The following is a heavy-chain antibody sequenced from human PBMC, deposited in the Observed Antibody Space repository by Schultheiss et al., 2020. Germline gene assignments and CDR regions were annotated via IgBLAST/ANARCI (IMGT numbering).Heavy chain of an antibody. CDR2: IGTRSNLYAT. D-gene: IGHD6-19*01. CDR1: GFDFTGSG. CDR3: TTYMGGRGGRIAVAGTVGYYYYYGMDV. Sequence: GGSLRLSCAASGFDFTGSGLHWVRQSSGQGLEWVGRIGTRSNLYATSYAASVKGRFTISRDNSKNTLYLQMNSLRAEDTAVYYCTTYMGGRGGRIAVAGTVGYYYYYGMDVWGQGTTVTVSS. J-gene: IGHJ6*02. V-gene: IGHV3-73*01.